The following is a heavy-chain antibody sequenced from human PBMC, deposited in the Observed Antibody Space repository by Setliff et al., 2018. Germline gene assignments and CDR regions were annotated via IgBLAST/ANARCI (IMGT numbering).Heavy chain of an antibody. V-gene: IGHV1-69*05. CDR1: GGTSSSYG. CDR2: TIPMFGST. J-gene: IGHJ6*03. D-gene: IGHD2-15*01. CDR3: AREGVDTRSSTDYRYYMDV. Sequence: SVKVSCKASGGTSSSYGVSWVRQAPGQGLEWMGGTIPMFGSTNYAQKFQGRVTIMTDESTSTAYMEVSSLRYEDTAVYYCAREGVDTRSSTDYRYYMDVWGKGTTVTVSS.